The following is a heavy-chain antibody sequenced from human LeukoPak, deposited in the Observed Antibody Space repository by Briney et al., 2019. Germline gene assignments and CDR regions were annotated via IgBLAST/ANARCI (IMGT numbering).Heavy chain of an antibody. CDR1: GYTFTSYG. J-gene: IGHJ4*02. CDR3: ARTLYTYYYDSSGYYAY. CDR2: ISAYNGNT. D-gene: IGHD3-22*01. V-gene: IGHV1-18*01. Sequence: ASVKVSCKASGYTFTSYGISWVRQAPGQGLEWMGWISAYNGNTDYAQKLQGRVTMTTDTYTSTAYMELRSLRSDDTAVYYCARTLYTYYYDSSGYYAYWGQGTLVTVSS.